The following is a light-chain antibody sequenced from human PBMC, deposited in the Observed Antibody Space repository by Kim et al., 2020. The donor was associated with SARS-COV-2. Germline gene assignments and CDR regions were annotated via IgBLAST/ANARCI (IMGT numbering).Light chain of an antibody. Sequence: VGQTVRITCQGDNLRTYFASWYQQKPGQAPILVMFGKNNRPSGIPDRFSGSSSGNTASLTITGAQAEDEADYYCSSRDFGAYLVIFGGGTKVTVL. J-gene: IGLJ2*01. V-gene: IGLV3-19*01. CDR1: NLRTYF. CDR2: GKN. CDR3: SSRDFGAYLVI.